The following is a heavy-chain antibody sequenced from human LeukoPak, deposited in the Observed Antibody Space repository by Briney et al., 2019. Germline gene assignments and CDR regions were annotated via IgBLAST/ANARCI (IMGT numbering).Heavy chain of an antibody. V-gene: IGHV1-2*02. Sequence: ASVKVSCKASGYTFTGYYMHWVRQAPGQGLEWMGWINPNSGGTNYAQKFQGRVTMTRDTSISTAYMELSRLRSDDTAVYYCARDPRREYYYGSGSPKEDYYYMDVWGKGTTVTVSS. J-gene: IGHJ6*03. CDR2: INPNSGGT. CDR1: GYTFTGYY. CDR3: ARDPRREYYYGSGSPKEDYYYMDV. D-gene: IGHD3-10*01.